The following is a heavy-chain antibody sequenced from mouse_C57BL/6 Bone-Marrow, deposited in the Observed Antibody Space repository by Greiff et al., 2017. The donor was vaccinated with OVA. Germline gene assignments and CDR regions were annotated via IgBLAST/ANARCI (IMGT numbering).Heavy chain of an antibody. Sequence: VQLQQSGAELVKPGASVKLSCKASGYTFTSYGITWVKQSPGQGLEWIGDIYPSSGNTYYNEKFKGKATLTADKSSSTAYMELSSLTSEDSAVYYCAREEHGNSSGMAYWGQGTLVTVSA. CDR2: IYPSSGNT. V-gene: IGHV1-81*01. D-gene: IGHD1-1*01. J-gene: IGHJ3*01. CDR1: GYTFTSYG. CDR3: AREEHGNSSGMAY.